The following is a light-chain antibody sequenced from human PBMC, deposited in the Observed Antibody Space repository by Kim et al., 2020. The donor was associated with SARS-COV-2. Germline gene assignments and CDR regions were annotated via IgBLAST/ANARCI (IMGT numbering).Light chain of an antibody. J-gene: IGLJ3*02. V-gene: IGLV3-21*04. CDR3: QVWDSSSDHL. CDR1: NIGSKS. Sequence: SYELTQPPSVSVAPGKTARITCGGNNIGSKSVHWYQQKPGQAPVLVIYYDSDRPSGIPERFSGSNSGNTATLSISRVEAGDEADYYCQVWDSSSDHLFGGGTQLTV. CDR2: YDS.